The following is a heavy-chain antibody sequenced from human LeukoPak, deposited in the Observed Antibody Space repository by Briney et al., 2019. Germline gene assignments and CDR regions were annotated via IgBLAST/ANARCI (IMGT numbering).Heavy chain of an antibody. J-gene: IGHJ4*02. CDR1: GGSINSYY. CDR3: GRHFYGGDAGVDY. Sequence: PSETLSLTCTVSGGSINSYYWTWIRQPPGKGLECIGYIYYTGSTNYNPSLKSRVTISVDTSKNQFSLQLASVTAADTAVYYCGRHFYGGDAGVDYWGQGTLVTVSS. V-gene: IGHV4-59*08. CDR2: IYYTGST. D-gene: IGHD4-23*01.